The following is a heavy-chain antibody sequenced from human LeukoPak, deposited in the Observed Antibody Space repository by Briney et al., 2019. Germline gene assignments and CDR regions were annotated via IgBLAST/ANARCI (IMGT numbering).Heavy chain of an antibody. Sequence: SETLSLTCTVSGGSISSSSYYWGWIRQPPGKGLEWIGSTYYSGSTYYNPSLKSRVTISVDTSKNQFSLKLSSVTAADTAVYYCARARITLVRGVKSVNWFDPWGQGTLVTVSS. CDR3: ARARITLVRGVKSVNWFDP. V-gene: IGHV4-39*01. CDR1: GGSISSSSYY. J-gene: IGHJ5*02. D-gene: IGHD3-10*01. CDR2: TYYSGST.